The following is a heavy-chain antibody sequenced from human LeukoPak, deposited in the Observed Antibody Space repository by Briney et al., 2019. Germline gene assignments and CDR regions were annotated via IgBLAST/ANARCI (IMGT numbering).Heavy chain of an antibody. CDR2: INPNSGGT. CDR3: ARSNSYEYSSGWTRDNWFDP. Sequence: GASVKVSCKASGYTFTSYAMHWVRQAPGQRLEWMGWINPNSGGTNYAQKFQGRVTMTRDTSISTAYMELSRLRSDDTAVYYCARSNSYEYSSGWTRDNWFDPWGQGTLVTVSS. D-gene: IGHD6-19*01. CDR1: GYTFTSYA. J-gene: IGHJ5*02. V-gene: IGHV1-2*02.